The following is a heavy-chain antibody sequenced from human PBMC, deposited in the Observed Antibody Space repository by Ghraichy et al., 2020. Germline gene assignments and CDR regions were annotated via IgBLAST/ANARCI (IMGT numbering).Heavy chain of an antibody. D-gene: IGHD1-26*01. CDR1: GFTVSSNY. CDR3: AGGYSGYIDY. Sequence: GESLNISCAASGFTVSSNYMSWVRQAPGKGLEWVSVIYSGGSTYSADSVKGRFTISRDNSKNTLYLQMNSLRAEDTAVYYCAGGYSGYIDYWGQGTLVTVSS. V-gene: IGHV3-53*01. J-gene: IGHJ4*02. CDR2: IYSGGST.